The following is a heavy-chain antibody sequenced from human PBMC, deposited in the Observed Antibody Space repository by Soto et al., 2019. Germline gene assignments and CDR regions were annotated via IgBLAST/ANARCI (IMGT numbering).Heavy chain of an antibody. D-gene: IGHD4-17*01. J-gene: IGHJ6*03. CDR3: ARERYGDYPNYYYYYMDV. CDR1: GGTFSSYT. Sequence: ASVKVSCKASGGTFSSYTISWVRQAPGQGLEWMGRIIPILGIANYAQKFQGRVTITADKSTSTAYMELSSLRSEDTAVYYCARERYGDYPNYYYYYMDVWGKGTTVTVSS. V-gene: IGHV1-69*04. CDR2: IIPILGIA.